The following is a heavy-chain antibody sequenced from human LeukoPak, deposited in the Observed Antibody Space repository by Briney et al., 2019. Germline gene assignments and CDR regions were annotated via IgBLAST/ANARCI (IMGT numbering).Heavy chain of an antibody. CDR3: ARELRPYGMDV. D-gene: IGHD4-17*01. V-gene: IGHV4-61*02. CDR1: GGSISSGSYY. Sequence: PSQTLSLTCTVSGGSISSGSYYWSWIRQPAGKGLEWIGRIYTSGSTNYNPSLKSRVTISVDTSKNQFSLKLSSVTAADTAVYYCARELRPYGMDVWGQGTTDTVSS. J-gene: IGHJ6*02. CDR2: IYTSGST.